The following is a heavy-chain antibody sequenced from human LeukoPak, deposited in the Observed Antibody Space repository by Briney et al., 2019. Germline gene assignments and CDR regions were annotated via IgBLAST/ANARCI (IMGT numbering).Heavy chain of an antibody. CDR2: ISSSSSYI. Sequence: GGSLRLSCAASGFTFSSYSMNWVRQAPGKGLEWVSSISSSSSYIYYADSVKGRFTISRDNAKNSLYLQMNSLRAEDTAVYYCAILRGYSGYGFDYWGQGTLVTVSS. CDR1: GFTFSSYS. D-gene: IGHD5-12*01. V-gene: IGHV3-21*01. CDR3: AILRGYSGYGFDY. J-gene: IGHJ4*02.